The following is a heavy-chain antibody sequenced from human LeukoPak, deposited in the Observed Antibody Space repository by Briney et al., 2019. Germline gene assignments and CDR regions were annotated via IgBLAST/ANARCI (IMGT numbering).Heavy chain of an antibody. V-gene: IGHV4-4*02. CDR1: GGSISSSNW. CDR2: IYHSGIT. Sequence: SGTLSLTCAVSGGSISSSNWWSWVPQPPGKGLEWIEEIYHSGITNYNPSLKSRVTISVDKSKNQFSLNLSSVTAADTAVYYCARDHGSGYDYDAFDIWGQGTMVTVSS. D-gene: IGHD5-12*01. J-gene: IGHJ3*02. CDR3: ARDHGSGYDYDAFDI.